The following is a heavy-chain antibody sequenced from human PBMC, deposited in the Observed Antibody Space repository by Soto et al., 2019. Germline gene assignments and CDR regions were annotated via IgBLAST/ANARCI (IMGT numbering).Heavy chain of an antibody. CDR1: GGTFSSYA. D-gene: IGHD1-20*01. CDR3: ARSLTGTYYYYGMDV. V-gene: IGHV1-69*12. Sequence: QAQLVQSGAEVKKPGSSVKVSCKASGGTFSSYAIYWVRQAPGQGLEWMGGIIPIFGTADYAQKFQGRVTITADESTSTAYMELSSLISEDTAVYYCARSLTGTYYYYGMDVWGQGTTVTVSS. J-gene: IGHJ6*02. CDR2: IIPIFGTA.